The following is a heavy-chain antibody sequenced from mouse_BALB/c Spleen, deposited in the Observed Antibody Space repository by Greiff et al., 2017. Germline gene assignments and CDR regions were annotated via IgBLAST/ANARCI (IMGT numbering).Heavy chain of an antibody. CDR1: GFSLTGYG. V-gene: IGHV2-6-7*01. CDR3: ARDDGYYRPWFAY. Sequence: VNVVESGPGLVAPSQSLSITCTVSGFSLTGYGVNWVRQPPGKGLEWLGMIWGDGSTDYNSALKSRLSISKDNSKSQVFLKMNSLQTDDTARYYCARDDGYYRPWFAYWGQGTLVTVSA. D-gene: IGHD2-3*01. CDR2: IWGDGST. J-gene: IGHJ3*01.